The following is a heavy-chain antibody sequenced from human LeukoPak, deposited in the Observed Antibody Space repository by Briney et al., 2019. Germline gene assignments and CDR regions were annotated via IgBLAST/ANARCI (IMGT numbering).Heavy chain of an antibody. J-gene: IGHJ5*02. CDR2: IKQDGSEK. CDR3: AREASLLWFGELLTIWSNWFDP. D-gene: IGHD3-10*01. CDR1: GFTFSSYW. V-gene: IGHV3-7*01. Sequence: GGSLRLSCAASGFTFSSYWMSWVRQAPGKGLEWVANIKQDGSEKYYVDSVKGRFTISRDNAKNSLYLQMNSLRAEDTAVYYCAREASLLWFGELLTIWSNWFDPWGQGTLVTVSS.